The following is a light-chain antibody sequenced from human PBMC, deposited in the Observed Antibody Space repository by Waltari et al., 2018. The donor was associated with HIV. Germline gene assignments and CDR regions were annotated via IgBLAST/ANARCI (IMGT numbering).Light chain of an antibody. J-gene: IGKJ4*01. Sequence: EIVMTQSPSSLSVSPGETATLSCRANRGLTTHLAWYHQRPGQSPRLLIYDASTRVTGIPDRFSGSGSGTDFTLTISRLEPEDFAVYYCQQYGSSLTFGGGTKVEIK. V-gene: IGKV3-20*01. CDR1: RGLTTH. CDR2: DAS. CDR3: QQYGSSLT.